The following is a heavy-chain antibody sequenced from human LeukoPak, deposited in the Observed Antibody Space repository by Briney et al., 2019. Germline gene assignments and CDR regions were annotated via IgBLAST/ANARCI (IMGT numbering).Heavy chain of an antibody. V-gene: IGHV3-11*01. CDR3: AKKAREELRKPGLFDY. Sequence: GGSLRLSCAASGFTFSDYYMSWIRQAPGKGLEWVSYISSSGSTIYYADPVKGRFTISRDNSKNTLYLQMNSLRAEDTAVYYCAKKAREELRKPGLFDYWGQGTLVTVSS. CDR2: ISSSGSTI. CDR1: GFTFSDYY. J-gene: IGHJ4*02. D-gene: IGHD1-7*01.